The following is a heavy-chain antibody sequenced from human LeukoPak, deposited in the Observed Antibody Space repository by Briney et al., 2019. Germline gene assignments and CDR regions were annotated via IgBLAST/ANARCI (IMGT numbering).Heavy chain of an antibody. CDR1: GFTFSSYA. D-gene: IGHD3-10*01. Sequence: PGGSLRLSCAASGFTFSSYAMSWVRQAPGKGLEWVAVISYDGSNKYYADSVKGRFTISRDNSKNTLYLQMNSLRAEDTAVYYCARDRVPNTYYYGSGSDYWGQGTLVTVSS. V-gene: IGHV3-30-3*01. CDR2: ISYDGSNK. J-gene: IGHJ4*02. CDR3: ARDRVPNTYYYGSGSDY.